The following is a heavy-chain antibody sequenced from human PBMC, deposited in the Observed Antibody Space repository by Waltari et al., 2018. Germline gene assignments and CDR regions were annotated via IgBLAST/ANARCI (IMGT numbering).Heavy chain of an antibody. Sequence: QVQLVQSGAEVKKPGASVKVSCKASGYTFTSYGISWVRQAPGQGLEWMGWISAYNGNTNYAQKLQGRVTMTTDTSTSTAYMELRSLRSDDTAVYYCASRNYYYDSSRAPLDAFDIWGQGTMVTVSS. CDR3: ASRNYYYDSSRAPLDAFDI. CDR1: GYTFTSYG. V-gene: IGHV1-18*01. J-gene: IGHJ3*02. D-gene: IGHD3-22*01. CDR2: ISAYNGNT.